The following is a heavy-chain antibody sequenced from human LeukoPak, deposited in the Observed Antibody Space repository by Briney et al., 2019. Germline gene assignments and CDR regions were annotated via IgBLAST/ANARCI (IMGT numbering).Heavy chain of an antibody. V-gene: IGHV3-33*01. CDR2: MCYNGSDK. J-gene: IGHJ5*02. D-gene: IGHD3-10*01. CDR3: ARGPSYGSGTYPANWFDP. CDR1: GFIFKNFG. Sequence: GGSLRLSCASSGFIFKNFGMHWVRQAPGKGLEWVATMCYNGSDKSYADSVKGRFTISRDNSKKTLYPQMNSLKTEDTAVYYCARGPSYGSGTYPANWFDPWGQGTLVIVSS.